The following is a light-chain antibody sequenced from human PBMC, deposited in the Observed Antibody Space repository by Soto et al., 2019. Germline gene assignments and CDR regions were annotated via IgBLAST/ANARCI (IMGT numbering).Light chain of an antibody. CDR1: SSNIGNNY. CDR3: GTWDSSLSAGV. CDR2: ENN. Sequence: QSVLTQPPSVSAAPGQRVTISCSGSSSNIGNNYVPWYQQLPGTAPKLLIYENNKRPSGIPDRFSGSKSGTSATLGITGLRTGDEADYYCGTWDSSLSAGVFGGGTKLTVL. J-gene: IGLJ2*01. V-gene: IGLV1-51*02.